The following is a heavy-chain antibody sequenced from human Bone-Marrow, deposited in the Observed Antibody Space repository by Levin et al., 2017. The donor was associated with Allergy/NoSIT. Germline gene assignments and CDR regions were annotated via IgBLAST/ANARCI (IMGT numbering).Heavy chain of an antibody. J-gene: IGHJ4*02. D-gene: IGHD4-17*01. CDR1: GGSISRYY. V-gene: IGHV4-59*01. CDR2: MSYSGST. CDR3: AREDYGDATTN. Sequence: KSSETLSLTCTVSGGSISRYYWSRIRQPPGKGLEWIGYMSYSGSTNYNPSLKSRVTISIDASKNQFSLRLSSVTAADTAVYYCAREDYGDATTNWGQGTLVTVYS.